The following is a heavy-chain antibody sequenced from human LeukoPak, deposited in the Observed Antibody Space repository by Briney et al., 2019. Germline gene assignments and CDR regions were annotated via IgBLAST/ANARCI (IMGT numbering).Heavy chain of an antibody. V-gene: IGHV4-59*01. CDR3: ARYSATPVNYWYFDL. Sequence: SETLSLTCAVYGGSFSGYYWSWIRQPPGKGLEWIGHIYYSGSTIYNPSFKSRVTISVDTSKNQFSLRLTSVTAADTAVYSCARYSATPVNYWYFDLWGRGTLVTVSS. J-gene: IGHJ2*01. CDR2: IYYSGST. CDR1: GGSFSGYY. D-gene: IGHD6-25*01.